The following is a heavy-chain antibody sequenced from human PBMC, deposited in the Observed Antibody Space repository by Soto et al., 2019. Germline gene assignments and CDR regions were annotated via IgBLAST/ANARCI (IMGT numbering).Heavy chain of an antibody. CDR2: IYWDDDK. D-gene: IGHD2-8*01. Sequence: SGPTLVYPTQPLTLTCRFSWFSLSTSGVGVGWIRQPPGKALEWLALIYWDDDKRYSPSLKSRLTITKDTSKNQVVLTMTNMDPVDTATYYCAHSRGYGTKGVCYWGFDAWGQGTLVTVSS. CDR1: WFSLSTSGVG. J-gene: IGHJ5*02. V-gene: IGHV2-5*02. CDR3: AHSRGYGTKGVCYWGFDA.